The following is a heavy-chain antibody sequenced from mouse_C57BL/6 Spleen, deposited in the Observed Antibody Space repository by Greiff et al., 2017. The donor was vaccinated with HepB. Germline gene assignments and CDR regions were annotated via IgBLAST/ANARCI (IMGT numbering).Heavy chain of an antibody. CDR1: GFTFSDYY. Sequence: DVKLVESGGGLVQPGGSLKLSCAASGFTFSDYYMYWVRQTPEKRLEWVAYISNGGGSTYYPDTVKGRFTISRDNAKNTLYLQMSRLKSADTAMYYCARRGRLPPYYAMDYWGQGTSVTVSS. D-gene: IGHD2-4*01. CDR3: ARRGRLPPYYAMDY. J-gene: IGHJ4*01. CDR2: ISNGGGST. V-gene: IGHV5-12*01.